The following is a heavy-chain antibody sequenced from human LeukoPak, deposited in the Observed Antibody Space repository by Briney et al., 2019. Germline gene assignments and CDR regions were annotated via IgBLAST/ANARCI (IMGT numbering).Heavy chain of an antibody. V-gene: IGHV3-15*01. J-gene: IGHJ4*02. CDR3: TTVHSYNYDSSGYYIIDY. CDR2: TKSKTDGGTT. CDR1: GFIFRNAW. D-gene: IGHD3-22*01. Sequence: PGGSLRLSCAASGFIFRNAWISWVRQAPGKGLEWVGRTKSKTDGGTTDYAAPVKGRFTISRDDSKNSLYLQMNSLKTEDTAVYYCTTVHSYNYDSSGYYIIDYWGQGTLVTVSS.